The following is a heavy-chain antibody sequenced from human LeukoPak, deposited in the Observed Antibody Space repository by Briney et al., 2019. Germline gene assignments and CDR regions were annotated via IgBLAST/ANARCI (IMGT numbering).Heavy chain of an antibody. CDR3: ARVYGSGSYVGY. J-gene: IGHJ4*02. CDR1: GGSISSGDYY. V-gene: IGHV4-30-4*01. CDR2: IYYSGST. D-gene: IGHD3-10*01. Sequence: PQTLSLTCTVSGGSISSGDYYWSWIRQPPGKGLEWIGYIYYSGSTYYNPSLKSRVTISVDTSKNQFSLKLSSVTAADTAVYYCARVYGSGSYVGYWGQGTLVTVSS.